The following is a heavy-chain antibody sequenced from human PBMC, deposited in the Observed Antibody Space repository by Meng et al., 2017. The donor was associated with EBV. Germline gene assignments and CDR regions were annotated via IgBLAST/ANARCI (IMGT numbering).Heavy chain of an antibody. Sequence: QLQLQGSGPGLVKPSATLSLTCTVSGGSISSSSYYWGWIRQPPGKGLEWIGSIYYSGSTYYNPSLKSRVTISVDTSKNQFSLKLSSVTAADTAVYYCARVVATIFTNWFDPWGQGTLVTVSS. CDR2: IYYSGST. V-gene: IGHV4-39*07. J-gene: IGHJ5*02. CDR3: ARVVATIFTNWFDP. CDR1: GGSISSSSYY. D-gene: IGHD5-12*01.